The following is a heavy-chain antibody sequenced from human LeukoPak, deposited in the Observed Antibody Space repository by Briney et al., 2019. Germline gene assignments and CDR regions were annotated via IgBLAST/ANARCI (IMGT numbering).Heavy chain of an antibody. D-gene: IGHD3-10*01. J-gene: IGHJ6*03. CDR2: IYHSGST. Sequence: SETLSLTCTVSGYSISSGYYWGWIRQPPGKGLEWIGSIYHSGSTYYNPSLKSRVTISVDTSKNQFSLKLSSVTAADTAVYYCARGTYYYGSGRNYYMDVWGKGTTVTVSS. CDR1: GYSISSGYY. CDR3: ARGTYYYGSGRNYYMDV. V-gene: IGHV4-38-2*02.